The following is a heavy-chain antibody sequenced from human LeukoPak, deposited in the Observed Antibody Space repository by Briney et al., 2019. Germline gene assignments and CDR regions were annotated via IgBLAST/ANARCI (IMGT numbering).Heavy chain of an antibody. D-gene: IGHD3-9*01. CDR3: ARGVSRYFDWLPNYGMDV. Sequence: SETLSLTCAVYGGSFSGYYWSWIRQPPGKGLEWIREINHSGSTNYNPSLKSRVTISVDTSKNQFSLKLSSVTAADTAVYYCARGVSRYFDWLPNYGMDVWGKGTTVTVSS. J-gene: IGHJ6*04. V-gene: IGHV4-34*01. CDR2: INHSGST. CDR1: GGSFSGYY.